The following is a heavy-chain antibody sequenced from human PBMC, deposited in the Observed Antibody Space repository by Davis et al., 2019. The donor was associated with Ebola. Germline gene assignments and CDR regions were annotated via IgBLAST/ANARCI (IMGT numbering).Heavy chain of an antibody. Sequence: SETLSLTCTVSGGSISSGGYYWSWIRQPPGKGLEWIGSIYFRGNYFYSPSLRSRVTMSVDTSKNQFSLNLSSVTAADTAVYYCASFRRGPNWFDPWGQGALVSVSS. D-gene: IGHD5-24*01. J-gene: IGHJ5*02. V-gene: IGHV4-39*01. CDR1: GGSISSGGYY. CDR2: IYFRGNY. CDR3: ASFRRGPNWFDP.